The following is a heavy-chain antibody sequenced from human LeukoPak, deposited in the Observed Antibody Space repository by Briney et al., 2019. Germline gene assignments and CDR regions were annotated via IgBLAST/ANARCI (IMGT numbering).Heavy chain of an antibody. D-gene: IGHD6-19*01. CDR3: ARADQQWLVAY. V-gene: IGHV4-61*01. CDR1: GDSISSSSYY. CDR2: IYYSGST. J-gene: IGHJ4*02. Sequence: SETLSRTCTVSGDSISSSSYYWSWIRQPPGKGLEWIGYIYYSGSTNYNPSLKSRVIISVDTSKNQFSLKLSSVTAADTAVYYCARADQQWLVAYWGQGTLVTVPS.